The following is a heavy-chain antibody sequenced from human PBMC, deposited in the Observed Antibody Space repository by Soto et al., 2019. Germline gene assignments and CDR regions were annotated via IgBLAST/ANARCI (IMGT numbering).Heavy chain of an antibody. D-gene: IGHD3-3*01. CDR1: GGTFTSYG. CDR3: ARVRPVYDFWSGYPPRGGYFDY. J-gene: IGHJ4*02. V-gene: IGHV1-18*04. CDR2: ISAYNGNT. Sequence: GASVKVSCKASGGTFTSYGISCVRQAPGQGLEWMGWISAYNGNTNYAQKLQGRVTMTTDTSTSTAYMELRSLRSDDTAVYYCARVRPVYDFWSGYPPRGGYFDYWGQGTLVTVSS.